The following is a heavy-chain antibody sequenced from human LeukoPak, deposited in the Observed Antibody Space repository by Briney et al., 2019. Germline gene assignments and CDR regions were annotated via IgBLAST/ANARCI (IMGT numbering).Heavy chain of an antibody. J-gene: IGHJ4*02. V-gene: IGHV4-34*01. CDR2: INHSGST. Sequence: AETLSLTCAVYGGSFSGYYWSWIRQPPGKGLEWIGEINHSGSTNYNPSLKSRLTISVDTSKNQFSLKLSSVTAADTAVYYCAKGSYGGNSHILLPNFDSWGQGPLSPSPQ. CDR1: GGSFSGYY. D-gene: IGHD4-23*01. CDR3: AKGSYGGNSHILLPNFDS.